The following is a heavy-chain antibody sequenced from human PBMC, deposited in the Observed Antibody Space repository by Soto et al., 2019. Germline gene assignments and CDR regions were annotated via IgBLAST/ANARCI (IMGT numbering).Heavy chain of an antibody. CDR3: AREGLDITGDYGMDV. J-gene: IGHJ6*02. Sequence: QVQLVQSGAEVKKPGSSVKVSCKASGGTFSSYAISWVRQAPGQGLEWMGGIIPIFGTANYAQKFQGRVTIXXHXSXNTADMELSSLRSEDTAVYYCAREGLDITGDYGMDVWGQGTTVTVSS. D-gene: IGHD5-12*01. V-gene: IGHV1-69*12. CDR2: IIPIFGTA. CDR1: GGTFSSYA.